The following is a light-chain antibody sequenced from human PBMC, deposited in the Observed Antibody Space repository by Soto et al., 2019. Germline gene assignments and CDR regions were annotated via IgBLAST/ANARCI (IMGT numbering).Light chain of an antibody. CDR3: QQYNPPLT. CDR1: QSVSSSY. J-gene: IGKJ4*01. V-gene: IGKV3-20*01. CDR2: GAS. Sequence: EIVLTQSPGTLSLSPGERATLSCRASQSVSSSYLAWYQQKPGQAPRLLIYGASSRDTGIPDRFSGSGSGTDFTLTISRLEPEDFAVYFCQQYNPPLTFGGGTKVEI.